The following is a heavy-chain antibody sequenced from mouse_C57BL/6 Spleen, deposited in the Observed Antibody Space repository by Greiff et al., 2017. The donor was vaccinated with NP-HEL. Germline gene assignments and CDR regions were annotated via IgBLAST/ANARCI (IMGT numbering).Heavy chain of an antibody. Sequence: EVKLMESGGDLVKPGGSLKLSCAASGFTFSSYGMSWVRQTPDKRLEWVATISSGGSYTYYPDSVKGRFTISRDNAKNTLYLQMSSLKSEDTAMYYCARPYYDYDAGFAYWGQGTLVTVSA. V-gene: IGHV5-6*01. CDR1: GFTFSSYG. CDR2: ISSGGSYT. J-gene: IGHJ3*01. CDR3: ARPYYDYDAGFAY. D-gene: IGHD2-4*01.